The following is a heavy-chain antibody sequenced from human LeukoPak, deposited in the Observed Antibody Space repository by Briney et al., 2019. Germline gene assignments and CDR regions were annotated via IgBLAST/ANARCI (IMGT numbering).Heavy chain of an antibody. CDR2: IIPIFGTA. CDR1: GGTFSSYA. D-gene: IGHD3-3*01. CDR3: AREGYDFWSGYSGGRDYYYYMDV. J-gene: IGHJ6*03. V-gene: IGHV1-69*05. Sequence: GSSVKVSCKASGGTFSSYAISWVRQAPGQGLEWKGGIIPIFGTANYAQKFQGRVTITTDESTSTAYMELSSLRSEDTAVYYCAREGYDFWSGYSGGRDYYYYMDVWGKGTTVTVSS.